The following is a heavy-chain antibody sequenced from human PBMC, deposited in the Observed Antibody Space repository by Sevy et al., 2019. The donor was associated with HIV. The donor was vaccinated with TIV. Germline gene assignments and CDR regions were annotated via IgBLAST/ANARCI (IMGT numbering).Heavy chain of an antibody. D-gene: IGHD1-26*01. V-gene: IGHV3-11*01. J-gene: IGHJ4*02. CDR1: GFTFSDYY. Sequence: GGSLRLSCAASGFTFSDYYMSWIRQAPGKGLEWISYISGSQYMIYYADSVKGRFTISRDDAKISLYLQMNSLRPEDSAVYFWARDLGTGYFDFWGQGTLVTVSS. CDR3: ARDLGTGYFDF. CDR2: ISGSQYMI.